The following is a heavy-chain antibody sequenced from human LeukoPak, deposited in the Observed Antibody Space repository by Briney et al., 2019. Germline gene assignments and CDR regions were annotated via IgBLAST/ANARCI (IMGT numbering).Heavy chain of an antibody. J-gene: IGHJ4*02. CDR2: IWYDGSNK. Sequence: GRSLRLSCAASGFTFSSYGMHWARQAPGKGLEWVAVIWYDGSNKYYADSVKGRFTISRDNSKNTLYLQMNSLRAEDTAVYYCARDGDYYDSSGYYQDYWGRGTLVTVSS. CDR1: GFTFSSYG. D-gene: IGHD3-22*01. CDR3: ARDGDYYDSSGYYQDY. V-gene: IGHV3-33*01.